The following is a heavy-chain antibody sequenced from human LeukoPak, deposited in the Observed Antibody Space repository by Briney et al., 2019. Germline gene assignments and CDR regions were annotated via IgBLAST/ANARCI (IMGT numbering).Heavy chain of an antibody. CDR2: INHSGST. CDR3: ARGAEMYSSTWYYDD. V-gene: IGHV4-34*01. Sequence: PSETLSLTCAVYGGSFSGYFWSWIRQPPGKGLEWIGEINHSGSTIYNPSLKSRVTISVDTSEKQFSLKLRSVTAADTAVYYCARGAEMYSSTWYYDDWGQGTLVTVSS. CDR1: GGSFSGYF. D-gene: IGHD6-13*01. J-gene: IGHJ4*02.